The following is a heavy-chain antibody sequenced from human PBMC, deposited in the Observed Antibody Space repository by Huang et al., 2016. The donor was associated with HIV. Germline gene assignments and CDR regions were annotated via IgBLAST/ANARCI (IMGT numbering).Heavy chain of an antibody. D-gene: IGHD6-19*01. J-gene: IGHJ6*02. Sequence: EVQLVESGGGLVQPGGSLRLSCAASGFTFSDHYMDWVRQAPGKGLEWVGRSRNKGRSYTAEYAASVKGRFTISRDESETSLYLQMNSLRTEDSAVYYCTGALASDTGMDVWGQGTTVTVSS. CDR3: TGALASDTGMDV. V-gene: IGHV3-72*01. CDR1: GFTFSDHY. CDR2: SRNKGRSYTA.